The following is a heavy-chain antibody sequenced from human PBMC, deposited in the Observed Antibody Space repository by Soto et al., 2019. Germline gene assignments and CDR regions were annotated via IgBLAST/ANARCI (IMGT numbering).Heavy chain of an antibody. CDR1: GFTFSGSA. D-gene: IGHD3-10*02. Sequence: GGSLRLSCAASGFTFSGSAMHWVRQASGKGLEWVGRIRSKANSYATAYAASVKGRFTISRDDSKNTAYLQMNSLKTEDTAVYYCTLYYVREEDYFDYWGQGTLVTVSS. V-gene: IGHV3-73*01. CDR2: IRSKANSYAT. J-gene: IGHJ4*02. CDR3: TLYYVREEDYFDY.